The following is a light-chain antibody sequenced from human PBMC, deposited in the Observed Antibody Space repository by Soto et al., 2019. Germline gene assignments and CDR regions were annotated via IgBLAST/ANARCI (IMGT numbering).Light chain of an antibody. V-gene: IGKV3-20*01. J-gene: IGKJ4*01. CDR1: QSVSSSF. CDR3: QQYDSSPVT. Sequence: EIVLTQSPGTLSLSPGERATLSCRASQSVSSSFIAWYQQKPGQAPRLLIYGASSRATSIPDRFSGSGCGTDFTLTISRLEPEDFAVYYCQQYDSSPVTFGGGTKVEIK. CDR2: GAS.